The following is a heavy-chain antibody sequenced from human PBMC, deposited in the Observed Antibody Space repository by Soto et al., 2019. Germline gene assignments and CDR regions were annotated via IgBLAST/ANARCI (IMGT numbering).Heavy chain of an antibody. CDR1: GYTFRSYW. J-gene: IGHJ4*02. V-gene: IGHV5-51*01. CDR3: ARPLYSDYTWYYFDY. CDR2: IFPNDSDT. Sequence: GESLKISCKASGYTFRSYWIGWVRQMPGKGLEWMGIIFPNDSDTIYSPSFQGQVTISADKSISTAYLQWSSLQASDTAMYYCARPLYSDYTWYYFDYWGQGTLVTVSS. D-gene: IGHD5-12*01.